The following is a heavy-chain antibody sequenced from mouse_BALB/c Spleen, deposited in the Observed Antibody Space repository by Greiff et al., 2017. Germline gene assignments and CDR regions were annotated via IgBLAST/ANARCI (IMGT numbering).Heavy chain of an antibody. D-gene: IGHD1-1*01. Sequence: QVQLKESGPGLVAPSQSLSITCTVSGFSLTGYGVNWVRQPPGKGLEWLGMIWGDGSTDYNSALKSRLSISKDNSKSQVFLKMNSLQTDDTARYYCASIDYYGSSYYYAMDYWGQGTSVTVSS. CDR2: IWGDGST. J-gene: IGHJ4*01. CDR3: ASIDYYGSSYYYAMDY. CDR1: GFSLTGYG. V-gene: IGHV2-6-7*01.